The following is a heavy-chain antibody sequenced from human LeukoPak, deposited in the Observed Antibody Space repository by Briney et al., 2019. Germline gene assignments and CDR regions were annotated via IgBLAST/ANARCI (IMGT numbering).Heavy chain of an antibody. J-gene: IGHJ5*02. CDR3: ARAPGRGNWSAP. D-gene: IGHD3-10*01. V-gene: IGHV4-30-2*01. Sequence: SQTLSLTCAVSGGSISSGDYYWSWIRQPPGKGLEWIGYIYHSGSTYYNPSLKSRVTISLDRSKNQFSLKLSSVTAADTAVYYCARAPGRGNWSAPGGKGT. CDR1: GGSISSGDYY. CDR2: IYHSGST.